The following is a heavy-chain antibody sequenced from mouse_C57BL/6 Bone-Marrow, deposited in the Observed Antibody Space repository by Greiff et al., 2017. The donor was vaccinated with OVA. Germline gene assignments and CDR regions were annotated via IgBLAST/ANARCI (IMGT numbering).Heavy chain of an antibody. CDR1: GYTFTSYW. J-gene: IGHJ4*01. CDR2: IHPNSGST. V-gene: IGHV1-64*01. Sequence: QVQLQQPGAELVKPGASVKLSCKASGYTFTSYWMHWVKQRPGQGLEWIGMIHPNSGSTNYNEKFKSKATLTVDKSSSTAYMQLSSLTSEDSAVYYCARCRWLLRHAMDYWGQGTSVTVSS. D-gene: IGHD2-3*01. CDR3: ARCRWLLRHAMDY.